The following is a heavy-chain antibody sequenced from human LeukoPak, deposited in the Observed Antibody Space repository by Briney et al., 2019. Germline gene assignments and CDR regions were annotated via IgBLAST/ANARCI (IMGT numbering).Heavy chain of an antibody. J-gene: IGHJ4*02. CDR1: GFTLSSYG. D-gene: IGHD1-26*01. Sequence: GRSLRLSCAASGFTLSSYGMHWVRQAPGKGLEWVAVISYDGSNKYYADSVKGRFTISRDNSKNTLYLQMNSLRAEDTAVYYCAKDQWELLGLDYWGQGTLVTVSS. CDR3: AKDQWELLGLDY. V-gene: IGHV3-30*18. CDR2: ISYDGSNK.